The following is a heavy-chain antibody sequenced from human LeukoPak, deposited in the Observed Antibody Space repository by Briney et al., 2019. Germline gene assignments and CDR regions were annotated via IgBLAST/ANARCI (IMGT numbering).Heavy chain of an antibody. CDR2: ISGSGGST. CDR3: AKPLRISGATVRVQNYYYYGMDV. D-gene: IGHD4-17*01. CDR1: GFTFSSYA. J-gene: IGHJ6*04. V-gene: IGHV3-23*01. Sequence: PGGSLRLSCAASGFTFSSYAMSWARQAPGKGLEWVPAISGSGGSTYYADSVKGRFTISRDNSKNTLYLQMNSLRAEDTAVYYCAKPLRISGATVRVQNYYYYGMDVWGKGTTVTVSS.